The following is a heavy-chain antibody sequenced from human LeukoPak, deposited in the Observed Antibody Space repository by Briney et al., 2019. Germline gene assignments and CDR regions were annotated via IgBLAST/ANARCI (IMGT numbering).Heavy chain of an antibody. V-gene: IGHV3-74*01. CDR2: INGYDGNT. Sequence: GGSVRLSCTASGYTFTSHWMRWVRQAPGQGLEWVGRINGYDGNTTYAQSVKGRVTISTDNAKNTVYMQLNSLRSDDTAVYYCARSKSCYSTDSFDIWGQGTMVTVSS. CDR1: GYTFTSHW. D-gene: IGHD2-15*01. J-gene: IGHJ3*02. CDR3: ARSKSCYSTDSFDI.